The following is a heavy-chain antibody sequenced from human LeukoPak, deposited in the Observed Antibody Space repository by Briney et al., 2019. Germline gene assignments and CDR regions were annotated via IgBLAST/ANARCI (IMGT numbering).Heavy chain of an antibody. CDR1: GFTFDNYA. V-gene: IGHV3-9*01. CDR3: AEDCWAVGATWVYFDY. CDR2: ISWNGGST. D-gene: IGHD1-26*01. J-gene: IGHJ4*02. Sequence: GGSLRLSCAASGFTFDNYAMHWVRQAPGKGLEWLSGISWNGGSTSYADSVKGRFTISRDNAKNSLYLQMNSLRAEDTALYYSAEDCWAVGATWVYFDYWGQGTLVTVSS.